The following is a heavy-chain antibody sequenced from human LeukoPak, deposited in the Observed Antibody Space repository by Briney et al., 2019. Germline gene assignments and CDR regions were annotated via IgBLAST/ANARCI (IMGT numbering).Heavy chain of an antibody. V-gene: IGHV3-66*01. CDR1: GFTVSSNY. CDR3: ASRVRYSTDSGY. CDR2: VYTGGAT. Sequence: GGSLRLSCAASGFTVSSNYLTWVRQAPGKGLEWVSLVYTGGATFYADSVKGRFTISRDNSKNTLYLQMNSLRAEDTAVYYCASRVRYSTDSGYWGQGTLVTVSS. D-gene: IGHD6-13*01. J-gene: IGHJ4*02.